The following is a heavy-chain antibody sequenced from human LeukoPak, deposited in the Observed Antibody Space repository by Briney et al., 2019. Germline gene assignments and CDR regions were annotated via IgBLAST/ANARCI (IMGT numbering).Heavy chain of an antibody. CDR3: ARVEYSSSWYYFDY. CDR1: GFTFSTYS. J-gene: IGHJ4*02. Sequence: PGGSLRLSCAASGFTFSTYSMNWVRQAPGKGLEWVSSISSSSSYIYYADSVKGRFTISRDNAKNSLYLQMNSLRAEDTAVYYCARVEYSSSWYYFDYWGQGTLVTVSS. V-gene: IGHV3-21*01. CDR2: ISSSSSYI. D-gene: IGHD6-13*01.